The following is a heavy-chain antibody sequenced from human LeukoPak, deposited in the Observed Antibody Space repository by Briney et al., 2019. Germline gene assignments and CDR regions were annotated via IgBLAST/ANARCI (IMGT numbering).Heavy chain of an antibody. CDR1: GFTFDDYA. CDR2: ISWNSGSI. D-gene: IGHD5-18*01. Sequence: GRSLRLSCAASGFTFDDYAMHWVRQAPGKGLEWVSGISWNSGSIGYADSVKGRFTISRDNAKNSLYLQMNSLRAEDTALYYCAKQELRGYSSPLGCWGQGTLVTVSS. V-gene: IGHV3-9*01. CDR3: AKQELRGYSSPLGC. J-gene: IGHJ4*02.